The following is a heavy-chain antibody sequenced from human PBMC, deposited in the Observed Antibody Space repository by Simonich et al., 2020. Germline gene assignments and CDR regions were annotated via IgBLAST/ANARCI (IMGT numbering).Heavy chain of an antibody. CDR2: INPNSGGT. CDR3: ARVRFEAFDI. CDR1: GYTFTGYY. Sequence: QVQLVQSGAEVKKPGASVKVSCKASGYTFTGYYMHWVRQAPGQGLEWVGWINPNSGGTNYAQEFQDRVTMTRDTSISTASMELSRLRSDDTAVYYCARVRFEAFDIWGQGTMVTVSS. J-gene: IGHJ3*02. V-gene: IGHV1-2*02.